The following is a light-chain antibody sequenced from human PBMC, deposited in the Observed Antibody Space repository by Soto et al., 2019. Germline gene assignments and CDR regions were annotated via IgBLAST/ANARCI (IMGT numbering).Light chain of an antibody. CDR2: DAS. Sequence: DVEMTQSPSSLSASVVDTVTITCRASQFISSFLNWYQQKPGKASKLLIYDASTLQSGVPSRFSGGGSGTAFALTISSLEPEDIATYYCQQYDSLPLNFGQGTRLEIK. CDR1: QFISSF. V-gene: IGKV1-33*01. J-gene: IGKJ5*01. CDR3: QQYDSLPLN.